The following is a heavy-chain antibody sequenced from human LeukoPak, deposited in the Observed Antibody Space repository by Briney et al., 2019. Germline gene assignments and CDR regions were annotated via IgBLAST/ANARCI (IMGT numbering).Heavy chain of an antibody. CDR3: ARSPLYSGYATFDY. D-gene: IGHD5-12*01. CDR1: GFTFSSYA. J-gene: IGHJ4*02. V-gene: IGHV3-23*01. CDR2: ISGSGGST. Sequence: QTGGSLRLSCAASGFTFSSYAMSWVRQATGKGLEWVSAISGSGGSTYYADSVKGRFTISRDNSKNTLYLQMNSLRAEDTAVYYCARSPLYSGYATFDYWGQGTLVTVSS.